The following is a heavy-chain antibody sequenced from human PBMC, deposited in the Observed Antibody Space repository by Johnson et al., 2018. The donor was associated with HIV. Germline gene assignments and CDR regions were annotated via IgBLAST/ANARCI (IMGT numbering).Heavy chain of an antibody. CDR1: GFTFSSYG. D-gene: IGHD1-26*01. CDR3: AKGRLGGATTYDDAFDI. J-gene: IGHJ3*02. CDR2: IRYDGSNK. V-gene: IGHV3-30*02. Sequence: QMLLVESGGGVVQPGGSLRLSCAASGFTFSSYGMHWVRQAPGKGLEWVAFIRYDGSNKYYADSVKGRFTISRDNSKNTLYLQMKSLRAEDTAVYYCAKGRLGGATTYDDAFDIWGQGTMVTVSS.